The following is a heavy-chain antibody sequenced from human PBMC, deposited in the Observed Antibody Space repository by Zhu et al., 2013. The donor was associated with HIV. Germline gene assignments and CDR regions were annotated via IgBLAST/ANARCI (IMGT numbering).Heavy chain of an antibody. Sequence: EVQLVESGGGLVKPGGSLRLSCAASGFTFSIYTMNWVRQAPGKGLEWVSSISGSGGATYYADSVKGRFTISRDTSKNTLYLQMNSLRADDTAVYYCTKDWSPHADGSGNLYGGWFDPWGQGTLVTVSS. CDR3: TKDWSPHADGSGNLYGGWFDP. V-gene: IGHV3-23*04. CDR2: ISGSGGAT. J-gene: IGHJ5*02. D-gene: IGHD2-15*01. CDR1: GFTFSIYT.